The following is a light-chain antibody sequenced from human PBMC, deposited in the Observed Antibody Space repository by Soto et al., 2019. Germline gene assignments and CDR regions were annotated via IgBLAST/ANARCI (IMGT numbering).Light chain of an antibody. CDR1: QSVNNN. CDR3: QQRSNWPRT. V-gene: IGKV3-11*01. Sequence: EIILTQSPASLTVYPGERATLSSRASQSVNNNLAWYQQKRGKAPRLLIYGASTRATGIPARFSGSGSGTDFTLTISSLEPEDFAVYYCQQRSNWPRTFGQGTKVDIK. J-gene: IGKJ1*01. CDR2: GAS.